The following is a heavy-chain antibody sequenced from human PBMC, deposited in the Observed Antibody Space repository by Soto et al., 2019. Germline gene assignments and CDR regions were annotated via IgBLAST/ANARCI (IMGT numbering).Heavy chain of an antibody. V-gene: IGHV4-39*01. J-gene: IGHJ5*01. Sequence: SETLSLTCTVSGGSISSSSYYWGWIRQPPGKGLEWIGSIYYSGSTYYNPSLKSRVTISVDTSKNQFSLKLSSVTAADTAVYYCARGRNWFDTLFQGRLGT. CDR2: IYYSGST. CDR3: ARGRNWFDT. CDR1: GGSISSSSYY.